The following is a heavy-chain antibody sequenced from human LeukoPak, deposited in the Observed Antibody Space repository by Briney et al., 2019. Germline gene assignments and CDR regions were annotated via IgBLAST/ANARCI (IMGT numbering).Heavy chain of an antibody. V-gene: IGHV1-24*01. CDR1: GYTLTELS. CDR3: ARDGNHIAVPGVRYPMDV. D-gene: IGHD6-19*01. Sequence: ASVKVSCTVSGYTLTELSMHWVRQAPGKGLEWMGGFDPEDGETIYAQKFQDRVTITSDTSANTAYMELSSLRSEDTAVYYCARDGNHIAVPGVRYPMDVWGQGTTVTVS. CDR2: FDPEDGET. J-gene: IGHJ6*02.